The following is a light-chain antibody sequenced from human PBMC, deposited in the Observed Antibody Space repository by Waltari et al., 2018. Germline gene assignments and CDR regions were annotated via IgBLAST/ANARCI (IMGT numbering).Light chain of an antibody. CDR1: SSDMGRYDL. Sequence: QSALTQPAAVSGSPGQSVTISCTGASSDMGRYDLGSWYQQHPGNAPKLVISDVNKRPSGVSDRFSGSKSGDTASLTISGLHFEDEADYYCCSYAGNYIWVFGGGTRLTVL. J-gene: IGLJ3*02. CDR3: CSYAGNYIWV. CDR2: DVN. V-gene: IGLV2-23*02.